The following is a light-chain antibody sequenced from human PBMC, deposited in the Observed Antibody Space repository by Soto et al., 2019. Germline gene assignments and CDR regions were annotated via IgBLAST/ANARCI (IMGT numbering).Light chain of an antibody. CDR2: EVS. V-gene: IGLV2-14*01. J-gene: IGLJ1*01. Sequence: QSVLTQPASVSGSPGQSITISCTGSSSDIGDYDYDSWYQQHPGKAPKVLISEVSNRPSGVSNRFSGSKSGNTASLAISGLQSEDEADYYCATWDDSRKGYVFGPGTKLTVL. CDR3: ATWDDSRKGYV. CDR1: SSDIGDYDY.